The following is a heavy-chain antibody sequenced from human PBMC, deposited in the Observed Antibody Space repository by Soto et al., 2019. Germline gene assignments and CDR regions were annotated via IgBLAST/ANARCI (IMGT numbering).Heavy chain of an antibody. Sequence: QVQLVQSGAEVKKPGSSVTVSCKASGGSFSSYIVSWVRQAPGQGLEWMGRIIPVLGVEYYAQKFQGRVTITADKSTSTADMEPSSLRSEDTAVYYCAISPCPGSATPASYGMDVWGRGTTVTVS. CDR2: IIPVLGVE. V-gene: IGHV1-69*02. CDR1: GGSFSSYI. J-gene: IGHJ6*02. CDR3: AISPCPGSATPASYGMDV. D-gene: IGHD2-15*01.